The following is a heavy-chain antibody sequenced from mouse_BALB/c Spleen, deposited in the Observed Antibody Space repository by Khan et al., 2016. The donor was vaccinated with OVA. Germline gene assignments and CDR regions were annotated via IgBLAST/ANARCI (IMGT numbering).Heavy chain of an antibody. CDR3: SREWGLYRYAGLAY. J-gene: IGHJ3*01. V-gene: IGHV5-4*02. CDR2: ISAGGAYT. D-gene: IGHD2-14*01. Sequence: EVELVESGGGLVKPGGSLKLSCAASGFTFSDYYMHWVSQTPEKRLEWVATISAGGAYTSYPDSVKGRFTISRDNAKNNLYLQMSSLNSEDADMYYCSREWGLYRYAGLAYWGQGTLVTVSA. CDR1: GFTFSDYY.